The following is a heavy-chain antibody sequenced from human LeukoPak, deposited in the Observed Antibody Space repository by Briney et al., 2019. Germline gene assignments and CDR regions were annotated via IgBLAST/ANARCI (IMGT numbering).Heavy chain of an antibody. D-gene: IGHD1-7*01. V-gene: IGHV4-30-4*08. CDR1: GGSISSGDYY. CDR3: ARGPRAGTTKYYYYYMDV. Sequence: PSETLSLTCTVSGGSISSGDYYWSWIRQPPGKGLEWIGYIYYSGSTYYNPSLKSRVTISVDTSKNQFSLKLSSVTAADTAVYYCARGPRAGTTKYYYYYMDVWGKGTTVTVSS. CDR2: IYYSGST. J-gene: IGHJ6*03.